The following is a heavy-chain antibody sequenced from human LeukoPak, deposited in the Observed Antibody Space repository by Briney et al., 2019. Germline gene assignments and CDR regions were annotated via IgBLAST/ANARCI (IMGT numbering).Heavy chain of an antibody. CDR1: GFTFSTYA. V-gene: IGHV3-64D*06. Sequence: GRSLRLSCAASGFTFSTYAMHCVRQAPGKGLEYVSGISSNGGSTYYADSVKGRFTISRDNSKNTLYLQMSSLGVEDTAVYYCVKDHDWGAFHIWGQGTMVTVSS. CDR3: VKDHDWGAFHI. CDR2: ISSNGGST. D-gene: IGHD7-27*01. J-gene: IGHJ3*02.